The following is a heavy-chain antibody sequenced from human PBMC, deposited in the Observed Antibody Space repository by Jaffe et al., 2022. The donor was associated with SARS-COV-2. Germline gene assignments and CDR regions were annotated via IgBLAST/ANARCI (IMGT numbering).Heavy chain of an antibody. CDR3: ARDESTRWFGDTTGEEYYYYGMDV. V-gene: IGHV4-61*02. J-gene: IGHJ6*02. CDR1: GGSISSGSYY. D-gene: IGHD3-10*01. Sequence: QVQLQESGPGLVKPSQTLSLTCTVSGGSISSGSYYWSWIRQPAGKGLEWIGRIYTSGSTNYNPSLKSRVTISVDTSKNQFSLKLSSVTAADTAVYYCARDESTRWFGDTTGEEYYYYGMDVWGQGTTVTVSS. CDR2: IYTSGST.